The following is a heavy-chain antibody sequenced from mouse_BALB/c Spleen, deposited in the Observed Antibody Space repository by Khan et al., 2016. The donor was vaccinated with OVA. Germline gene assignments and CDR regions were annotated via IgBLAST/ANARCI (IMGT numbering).Heavy chain of an antibody. D-gene: IGHD1-1*01. CDR2: ITVKSDNSGA. CDR3: SRGGYDYGTPFDY. Sequence: VQLVETGGGLVRPGNSLKLSCVTSGFTFSYYRMHWLRQFPGKRLEWIAVITVKSDNSGANYAESVKGSFTISRADSKSSVYLQMTRLGEEDTATYYCSRGGYDYGTPFDYWGQGTTLTVSS. CDR1: GFTFSYYR. V-gene: IGHV13-2*02. J-gene: IGHJ2*01.